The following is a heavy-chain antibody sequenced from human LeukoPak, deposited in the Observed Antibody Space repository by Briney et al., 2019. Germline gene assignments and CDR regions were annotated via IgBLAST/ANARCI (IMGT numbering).Heavy chain of an antibody. CDR3: AGDYIWGRLF. V-gene: IGHV3-74*01. Sequence: PAGGSLRLSCVGSGFSLSDYWMHWVRQTPGKGLMWVSRITSDGSTTWYADSVKGRFTVSSDNAKNTLFLEMNSLRDEDTAVYYCAGDYIWGRLFWGQGTLVTVSS. D-gene: IGHD3-16*01. CDR2: ITSDGSTT. CDR1: GFSLSDYW. J-gene: IGHJ4*01.